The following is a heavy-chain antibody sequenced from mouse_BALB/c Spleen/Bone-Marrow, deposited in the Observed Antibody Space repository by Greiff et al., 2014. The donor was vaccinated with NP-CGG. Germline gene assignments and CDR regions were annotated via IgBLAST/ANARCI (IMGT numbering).Heavy chain of an antibody. V-gene: IGHV14-3*02. CDR2: IDPANGNT. CDR1: GFTIKDTY. Sequence: VQLQQSGAELVKPGASVKLSCTASGFTIKDTYVHWVKQRPEQGLEWIGRIDPANGNTKYDPKFQGKATITADTSSNTAYLQLSSMTSEDTAVYYCARYYYGSSYFDYWGQGTTLTVSS. J-gene: IGHJ2*01. CDR3: ARYYYGSSYFDY. D-gene: IGHD1-1*01.